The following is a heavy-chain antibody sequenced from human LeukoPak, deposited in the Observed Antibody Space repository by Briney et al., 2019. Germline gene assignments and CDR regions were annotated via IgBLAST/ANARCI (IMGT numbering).Heavy chain of an antibody. D-gene: IGHD3/OR15-3a*01. J-gene: IGHJ1*01. CDR3: ARQGLYDSSDFWTFQH. CDR2: ISSSSDYK. Sequence: PGGSVRLSCVASGFSFSDYYMSWIRQTPEEGLEWLSYISSSSDYKNYADSLKGRFTISRDNAKNSVYLQMHSLRAEDTAVYYCARQGLYDSSDFWTFQHWGQGTLVTVSS. V-gene: IGHV3-11*06. CDR1: GFSFSDYY.